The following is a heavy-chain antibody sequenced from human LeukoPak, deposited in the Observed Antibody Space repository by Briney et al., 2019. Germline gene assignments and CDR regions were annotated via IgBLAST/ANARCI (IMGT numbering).Heavy chain of an antibody. CDR1: GYSFTSYW. D-gene: IGHD6-19*01. V-gene: IGHV5-51*01. CDR2: IYPGDSDT. Sequence: GESLKISCKGSGYSFTSYWIGWVRQMPGKGLEWTGIIYPGDSDTRYSPSFQGQVTISADKSISTAYLQWSSLKASDTAMYYCARPIYSSGWYLDYWGQGTLVTVSS. J-gene: IGHJ4*02. CDR3: ARPIYSSGWYLDY.